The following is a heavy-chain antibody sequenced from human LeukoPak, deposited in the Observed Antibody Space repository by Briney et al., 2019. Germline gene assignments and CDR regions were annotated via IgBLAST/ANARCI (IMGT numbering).Heavy chain of an antibody. D-gene: IGHD3-3*01. V-gene: IGHV4-59*01. J-gene: IGHJ3*02. Sequence: PSQTLSLTCTVSGGSISSYYWSWIRQPPGKGLEWIGYIYYSGSTNYNPSLKSRVTISVDTSKNQFSLKLSSVTAADTAVYYCARAVPTNYDFWSGYYPDAFDIWGQGTMVTVSS. CDR2: IYYSGST. CDR3: ARAVPTNYDFWSGYYPDAFDI. CDR1: GGSISSYY.